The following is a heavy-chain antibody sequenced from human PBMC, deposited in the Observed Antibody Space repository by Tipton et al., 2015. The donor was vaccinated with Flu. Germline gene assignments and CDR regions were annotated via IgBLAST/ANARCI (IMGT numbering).Heavy chain of an antibody. V-gene: IGHV4-39*07. J-gene: IGHJ3*02. CDR1: GGSISSSSYY. D-gene: IGHD3-22*01. CDR3: ARRGIVVVRRSDAFDI. CDR2: MYYSGST. Sequence: LRLSCTVSGGSISSSSYYWGWIRQPPGKGLEWIGSMYYSGSTYYNPSLKSRVTISVDTSKNQFSLKLSSLTAADTAVYYCARRGIVVVRRSDAFDIWGQGTMVTVSS.